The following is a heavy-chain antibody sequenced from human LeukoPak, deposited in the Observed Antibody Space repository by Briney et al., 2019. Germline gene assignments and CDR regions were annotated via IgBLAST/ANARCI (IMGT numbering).Heavy chain of an antibody. D-gene: IGHD7-27*01. CDR1: GLSVSDNF. V-gene: IGHV3-53*01. J-gene: IGHJ4*02. CDR2: LFTSGKS. CDR3: ARRGRPWGFPFDY. Sequence: PGGSLRLSCVVSGLSVSDNFVSWVRQAPGKGLEWVSVLFTSGKSYYLDSVRGRFSVSRDNSKNTVYLQMNSLRVEDTAVYYCARRGRPWGFPFDYWGQGTLVTVSS.